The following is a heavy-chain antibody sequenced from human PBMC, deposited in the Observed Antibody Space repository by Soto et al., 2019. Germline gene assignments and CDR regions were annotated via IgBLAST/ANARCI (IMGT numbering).Heavy chain of an antibody. Sequence: GGSLRLSCTASGFTFGDYAMSWVRQAPGKGLEWVGFIRSKAYGGTTEYAASVKGRFTISRDDSKSIAYLQMNSLKTEDTAVYYCTRISSRRRWVGYYFDYWGQGPLVTVYS. J-gene: IGHJ4*02. CDR2: IRSKAYGGTT. CDR1: GFTFGDYA. CDR3: TRISSRRRWVGYYFDY. V-gene: IGHV3-49*04. D-gene: IGHD6-13*01.